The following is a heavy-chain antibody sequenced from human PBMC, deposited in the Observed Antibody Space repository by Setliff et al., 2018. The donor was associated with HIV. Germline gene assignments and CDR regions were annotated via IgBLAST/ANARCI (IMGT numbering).Heavy chain of an antibody. CDR2: IYTSGST. D-gene: IGHD3-3*01. Sequence: SETLSLTCTVSDGSISSYYWSWIRQPVGEGLEWIGRIYTSGSTNYNPSFKSRVTISVDTSKNQFSLKLSSVIAADTAVYYCARIFGDQGYYYGMDVWGQGTTVTVSS. J-gene: IGHJ6*02. CDR3: ARIFGDQGYYYGMDV. V-gene: IGHV4-4*07. CDR1: DGSISSYY.